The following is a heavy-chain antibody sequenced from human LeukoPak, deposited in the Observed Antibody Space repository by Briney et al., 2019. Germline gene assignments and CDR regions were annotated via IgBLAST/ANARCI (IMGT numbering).Heavy chain of an antibody. D-gene: IGHD5-18*01. V-gene: IGHV4-34*01. CDR2: INHSGST. J-gene: IGHJ4*02. Sequence: SETLSLTCAVYGGSFSGCYWSWIRQPPGKGLEWIGEINHSGSTNYNPSLKGRVTISVDTSKNQFSLKLSSVTAADTAVYYCARGRGYSYGYSDYWGQGTMVTVSS. CDR3: ARGRGYSYGYSDY. CDR1: GGSFSGCY.